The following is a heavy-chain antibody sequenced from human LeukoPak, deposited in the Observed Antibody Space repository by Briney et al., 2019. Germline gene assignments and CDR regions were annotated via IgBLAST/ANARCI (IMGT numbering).Heavy chain of an antibody. D-gene: IGHD6-19*01. J-gene: IGHJ4*02. CDR3: VEGGRTGGWYGFHGGN. Sequence: GRSLRLSCEASEFIFSSCGMHWVRQAPGKGLEWVAIIWYDGSNKYYADFVKGRFTTSRDDSKNTLYLQMNSLRTEDTAVYYCVEGGRTGGWYGFHGGNWGQGTLVTVSS. CDR2: IWYDGSNK. V-gene: IGHV3-33*01. CDR1: EFIFSSCG.